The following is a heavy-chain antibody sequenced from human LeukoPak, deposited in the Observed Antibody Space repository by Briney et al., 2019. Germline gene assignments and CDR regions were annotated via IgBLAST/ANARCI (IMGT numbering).Heavy chain of an antibody. V-gene: IGHV1-46*01. CDR3: ARVQAAAGTFAYNWFDP. CDR2: INPSGGST. J-gene: IGHJ5*02. D-gene: IGHD6-13*01. Sequence: GASVKVSCKASGYTFTGYYMHWVRQAPGQGLEWMGIINPSGGSTSYAQKFQGRVTMTRDTSTSTVYMELSSLRSEDTAVYYCARVQAAAGTFAYNWFDPWGQGTLVTVSS. CDR1: GYTFTGYY.